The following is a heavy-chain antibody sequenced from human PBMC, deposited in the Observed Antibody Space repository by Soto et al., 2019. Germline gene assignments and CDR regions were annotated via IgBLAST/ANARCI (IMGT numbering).Heavy chain of an antibody. CDR2: IGTSGGT. J-gene: IGHJ5*02. CDR3: ARIETFDP. Sequence: EVRLLESGGGLVQPGGSLRLSCAASGFTFSTHVMSWVRQTPGQGLEWVSTIGTSGGTHYADTVKGRFTISRDNSKNTLYLQMDSLRADDTAVYYCARIETFDPWGQGTLVTVSP. V-gene: IGHV3-23*01. CDR1: GFTFSTHV.